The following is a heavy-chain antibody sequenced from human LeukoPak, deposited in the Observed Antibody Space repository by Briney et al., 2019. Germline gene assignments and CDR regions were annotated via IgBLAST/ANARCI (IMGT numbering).Heavy chain of an antibody. CDR1: GFTFSSYS. V-gene: IGHV3-48*04. J-gene: IGHJ4*02. CDR2: ITASGTAM. CDR3: ARPYYYDSSGYYIDY. D-gene: IGHD3-22*01. Sequence: GGSLRLSCAASGFTFSSYSMNWVRQAPGKGLEWVSHITASGTAMFYADSVKGRFTISRDNAKNSLYLQMNSLRAEDTAVYYCARPYYYDSSGYYIDYWGQGTLVTVSS.